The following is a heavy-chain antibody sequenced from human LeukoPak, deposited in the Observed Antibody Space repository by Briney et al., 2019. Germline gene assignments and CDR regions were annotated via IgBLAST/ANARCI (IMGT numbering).Heavy chain of an antibody. CDR1: GFTFSSYG. CDR3: AKGPLGAMVPA. CDR2: ISYDGSNK. D-gene: IGHD1-26*01. V-gene: IGHV3-30*18. J-gene: IGHJ5*02. Sequence: PGRSLRLSCAASGFTFSSYGMHWVRQAPGKGLEWVAVISYDGSNKYYADSVKGRFTISRDNSKNTLYLQMNSLRAEDTAVYYCAKGPLGAMVPAWGQGTLVTVSS.